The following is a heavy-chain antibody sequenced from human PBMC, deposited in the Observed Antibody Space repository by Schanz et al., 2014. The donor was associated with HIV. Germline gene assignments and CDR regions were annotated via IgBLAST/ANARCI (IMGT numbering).Heavy chain of an antibody. J-gene: IGHJ6*02. D-gene: IGHD5-12*01. CDR3: ARKMSISNQWLRALYSNYGMDV. CDR2: INPNTGGT. CDR1: GYTFTGYY. Sequence: QVQLVQSGTEVKKPGASVKVSCKASGYTFTGYYIHWVRQAPGQGLEWMGWINPNTGGTNFAQKFQGRVTMTRNTSINTAYMEVSGLKSEDTAVYYCARKMSISNQWLRALYSNYGMDVWGQGTTVTVSS. V-gene: IGHV1-2*02.